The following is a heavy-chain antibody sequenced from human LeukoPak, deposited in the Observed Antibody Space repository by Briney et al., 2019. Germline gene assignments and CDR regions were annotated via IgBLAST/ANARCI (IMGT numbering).Heavy chain of an antibody. J-gene: IGHJ4*02. CDR2: ISSSSSYI. CDR1: GFTFSSYS. Sequence: GGSLRLSCAASGFTFSSYSMNWVRQAPGKGLEWVSSISSSSSYIYYADSVKGRFTISRDNAKNSLYLQMNSLRAEDTAVYYCARGREKIVGATKDYWGQGTLVTVSS. V-gene: IGHV3-21*01. CDR3: ARGREKIVGATKDY. D-gene: IGHD1-26*01.